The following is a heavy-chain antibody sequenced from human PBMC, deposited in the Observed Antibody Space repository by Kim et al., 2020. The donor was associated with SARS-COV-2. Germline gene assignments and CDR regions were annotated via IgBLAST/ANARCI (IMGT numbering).Heavy chain of an antibody. J-gene: IGHJ4*02. D-gene: IGHD6-13*01. Sequence: CNPSHKSRITIAVDTSKNQCYLKLSSVTAADTAVYYCARAGRSWFYYFDYWGQGTLVTVSS. CDR3: ARAGRSWFYYFDY. V-gene: IGHV4-31*02.